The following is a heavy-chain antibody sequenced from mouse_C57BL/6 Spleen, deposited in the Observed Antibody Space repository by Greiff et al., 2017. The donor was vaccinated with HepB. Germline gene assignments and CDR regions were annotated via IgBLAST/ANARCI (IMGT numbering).Heavy chain of an antibody. Sequence: EVMLVESGGGLVKPGGSLKLSCAASGFTFSDYGMHWVRQAPEKGLEWVAYISSGSSTIYYADTVKGRFTISRNNANNTLFLQMTRLRSEETAMYYCATYGSSYRFAYWGQGTLVTVSA. CDR1: GFTFSDYG. V-gene: IGHV5-17*01. J-gene: IGHJ3*01. CDR3: ATYGSSYRFAY. CDR2: ISSGSSTI. D-gene: IGHD1-1*01.